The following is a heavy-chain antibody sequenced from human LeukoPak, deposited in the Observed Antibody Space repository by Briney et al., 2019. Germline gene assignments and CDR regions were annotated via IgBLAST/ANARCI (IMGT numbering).Heavy chain of an antibody. CDR2: INHGGST. Sequence: SETLSLTCTVSGGSISSSSYYWGWIRQSPGKGLEWIGEINHGGSTNYNPSLKSRVTMSVDTSKNQFSLKLTSVTAADTAVYYCARQGTTKLANFDSWGQGTLVTVSS. CDR3: ARQGTTKLANFDS. V-gene: IGHV4-39*01. CDR1: GGSISSSSYY. J-gene: IGHJ4*02. D-gene: IGHD1-7*01.